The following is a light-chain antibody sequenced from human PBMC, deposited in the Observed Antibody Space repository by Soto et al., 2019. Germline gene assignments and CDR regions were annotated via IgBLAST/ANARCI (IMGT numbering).Light chain of an antibody. CDR2: GAS. CDR1: QSVSSSY. Sequence: EIVLTQSPGTLSLSPGERATLSCRASQSVSSSYLAWYQQKPGQAPRLLIYGASSRATGIPDRFSGSGSGPDFPLTISRLEPEDFAVYSCQQYGSSPTWTFGQGTKVELK. V-gene: IGKV3-20*01. J-gene: IGKJ1*01. CDR3: QQYGSSPTWT.